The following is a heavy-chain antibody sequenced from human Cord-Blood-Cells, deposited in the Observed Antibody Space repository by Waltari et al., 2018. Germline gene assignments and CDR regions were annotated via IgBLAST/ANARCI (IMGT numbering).Heavy chain of an antibody. D-gene: IGHD5-12*01. Sequence: QVQLQESGPVLVKPSQPLSLTCTVSGGSISSGDYYGSWIRQPPGKGLAWIGYIYYSGSTYYNPSLKSRVTISVDTSKNQFSLKLSSVTAADTAVYYCASKSVVADAFDIWGQGTMVTVSS. V-gene: IGHV4-30-4*08. CDR1: GGSISSGDYY. CDR3: ASKSVVADAFDI. J-gene: IGHJ3*02. CDR2: IYYSGST.